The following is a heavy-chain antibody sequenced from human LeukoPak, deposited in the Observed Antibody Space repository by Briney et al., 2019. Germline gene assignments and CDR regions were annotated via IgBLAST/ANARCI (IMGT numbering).Heavy chain of an antibody. J-gene: IGHJ4*02. V-gene: IGHV3-30*03. CDR2: ISYDGSNK. Sequence: GGSLRLSCAASGFTFSSYGMHWVRQAPGKGLEWVAVISYDGSNKYYADSVKGRFTISRDNSKNTLYLQMNSLRAEDTAVYYCARVTYGSGTYGAFDYWGQGTLVTVSS. D-gene: IGHD3-10*01. CDR1: GFTFSSYG. CDR3: ARVTYGSGTYGAFDY.